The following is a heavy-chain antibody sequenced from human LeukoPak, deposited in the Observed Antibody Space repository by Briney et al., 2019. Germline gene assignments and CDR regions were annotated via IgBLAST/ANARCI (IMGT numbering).Heavy chain of an antibody. Sequence: PGGSLRLSCAASGFTFSNAWMSWVRQAPGKGLEWVGRIKSKTDGGTTDYAAPVKGRFTISRDDSKNTLYLQMNSLKTEDTAVYYCTTDYGSGSYYGFLDYWGQGTLVTVSS. CDR3: TTDYGSGSYYGFLDY. CDR1: GFTFSNAW. D-gene: IGHD3-10*01. CDR2: IKSKTDGGTT. J-gene: IGHJ4*02. V-gene: IGHV3-15*01.